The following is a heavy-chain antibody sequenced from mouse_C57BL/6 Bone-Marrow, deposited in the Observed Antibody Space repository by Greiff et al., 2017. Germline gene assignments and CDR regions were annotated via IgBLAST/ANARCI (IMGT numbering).Heavy chain of an antibody. J-gene: IGHJ2*01. V-gene: IGHV1-15*01. CDR2: IDPETGGT. Sequence: QVQLQQPGAELVRPGASVTLSCKASGYTFTDYEMHWVKQTPVHGREWIGAIDPETGGTAYNQKFKGKDILTADKSSCTAYMELRSLTSEDSDVYNSTPICCGDGDYWGQETTLTVSS. D-gene: IGHD2-13*01. CDR3: TPICCGDGDY. CDR1: GYTFTDYE.